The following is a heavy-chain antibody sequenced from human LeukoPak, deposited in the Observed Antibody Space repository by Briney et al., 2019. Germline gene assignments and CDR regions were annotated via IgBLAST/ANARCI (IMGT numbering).Heavy chain of an antibody. CDR1: GGTFSSYA. J-gene: IGHJ6*02. Sequence: ASVKVSCKASGGTFSSYAISWVRQAPGQGLEWMGRIIPIFGIANYAQKFQGRVTITADKSTSTAYMELSSLRSEDTAVYYCSSTPGDSYYYYGMDVWGQGTTVTVSS. V-gene: IGHV1-69*04. CDR3: SSTPGDSYYYYGMDV. CDR2: IIPIFGIA. D-gene: IGHD3-16*01.